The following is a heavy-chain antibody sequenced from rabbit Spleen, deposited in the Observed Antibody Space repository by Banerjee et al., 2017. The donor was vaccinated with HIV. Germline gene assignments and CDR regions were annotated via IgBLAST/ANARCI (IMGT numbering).Heavy chain of an antibody. CDR2: IYNGDGST. CDR1: GFDFSTYYM. CDR3: ARDLTSVVGWNFNL. D-gene: IGHD1-1*01. Sequence: QEQLKESGGGLVQPGGSLKLSCKASGFDFSTYYMNWVRQAPGKGLEWIACIYNGDGSTYYANWAKGRFTISKTSSTTVTLQMTSLTAADTATYFCARDLTSVVGWNFNLWGQGTLVTVS. V-gene: IGHV1S45*01. J-gene: IGHJ4*01.